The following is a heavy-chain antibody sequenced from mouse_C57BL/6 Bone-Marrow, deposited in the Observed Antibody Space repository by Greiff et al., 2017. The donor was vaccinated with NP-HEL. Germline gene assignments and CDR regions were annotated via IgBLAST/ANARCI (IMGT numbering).Heavy chain of an antibody. CDR3: TTLMATVAY. CDR1: GFNIKDDY. J-gene: IGHJ3*01. CDR2: IDPENGDT. D-gene: IGHD2-3*01. Sequence: VQLQQSGAELVRPGASVKLSCTASGFNIKDDYMHWVKQRPEQGLEWIGWIDPENGDTEYASKFQGKATITADTSSNTAYLQLSSLTSEDTAVYYCTTLMATVAYWGQGTLVTVSA. V-gene: IGHV14-4*01.